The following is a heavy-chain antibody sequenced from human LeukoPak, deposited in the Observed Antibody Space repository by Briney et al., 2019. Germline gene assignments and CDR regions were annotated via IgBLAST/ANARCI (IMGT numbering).Heavy chain of an antibody. CDR2: IIPFLDVA. CDR1: GGTFSDYT. D-gene: IGHD3-22*01. V-gene: IGHV1-69*02. Sequence: SVKASCKASGGTFSDYTITWVRQAPGQGLEWMGRIIPFLDVATYAQKFQGRVTITADKSTSTAYMEMTSLRSEDTALYYCARGYDNSGYQDYWGQGTLVTVSS. CDR3: ARGYDNSGYQDY. J-gene: IGHJ4*02.